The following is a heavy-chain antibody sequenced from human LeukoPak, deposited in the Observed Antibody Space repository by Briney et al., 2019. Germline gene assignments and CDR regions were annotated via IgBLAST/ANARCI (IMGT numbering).Heavy chain of an antibody. CDR1: GGSFIGYH. CDR3: ARDPTTVVTLPYYFDF. V-gene: IGHV4-34*01. Sequence: SETLSLTCAVYGGSFIGYHWNWIRQTPEKGLEWIGEINHRGHTNYNPSLESRVTISVDTSKNQFSLKLGSVTAADTAVYYCARDPTTVVTLPYYFDFWGPGTLVTVSS. CDR2: INHRGHT. D-gene: IGHD4-23*01. J-gene: IGHJ4*02.